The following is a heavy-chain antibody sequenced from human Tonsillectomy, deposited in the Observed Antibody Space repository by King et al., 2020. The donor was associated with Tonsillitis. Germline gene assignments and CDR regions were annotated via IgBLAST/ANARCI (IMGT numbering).Heavy chain of an antibody. CDR2: ISWNSGSI. D-gene: IGHD3-9*01. V-gene: IGHV3-9*01. Sequence: VQLVESGGGLVQPGRSLRLSCAASGFTFDDYAMHWVRQAPGKGLEWVSVISWNSGSIAYADSVKGRFTISRDNAINSLYLQMNSLRAEDTALYYCAKGPRDILTGYLDYWGQGTLVTVSP. CDR3: AKGPRDILTGYLDY. CDR1: GFTFDDYA. J-gene: IGHJ4*02.